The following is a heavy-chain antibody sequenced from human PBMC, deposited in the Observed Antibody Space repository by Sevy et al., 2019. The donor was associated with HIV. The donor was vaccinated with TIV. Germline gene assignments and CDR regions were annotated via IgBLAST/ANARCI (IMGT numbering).Heavy chain of an antibody. V-gene: IGHV4-39*01. CDR1: GGTISSSSYR. CDR3: ARWYGNNFDY. D-gene: IGHD3-10*01. J-gene: IGHJ4*02. CDR2: IYHTGAA. Sequence: SETLSLTCTVSGGTISSSSYRWGWIRQPPGKGLEWVGSIYHTGAADDNPSLKRRVTMSVDTSKNQFSLHVGSLTAAETAVYYFARWYGNNFDYWGQGALVTVSS.